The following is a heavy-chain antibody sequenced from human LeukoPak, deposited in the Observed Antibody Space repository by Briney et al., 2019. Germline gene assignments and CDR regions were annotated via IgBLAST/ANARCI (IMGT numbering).Heavy chain of an antibody. Sequence: GESLRLSCAASGFTFSSYAMSWVRQAPGKGLEWVSAISGSGGSKYYADSVKGRFTISRDNSKNTLYLQMNSLRAEDTAVYYCAKMYYYDSSGYNMGYWGQGTLVTVSS. D-gene: IGHD3-22*01. V-gene: IGHV3-23*01. CDR2: ISGSGGSK. CDR1: GFTFSSYA. CDR3: AKMYYYDSSGYNMGY. J-gene: IGHJ4*02.